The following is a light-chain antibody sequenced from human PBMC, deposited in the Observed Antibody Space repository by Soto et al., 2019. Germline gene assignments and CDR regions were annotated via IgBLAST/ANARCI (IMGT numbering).Light chain of an antibody. CDR1: SSDVGAYNY. J-gene: IGLJ1*01. V-gene: IGLV2-14*01. Sequence: QSVLTQPASVSGSPGQSITISCTGTSSDVGAYNYVSWYQQHPGNAPKPLIYEVSNRPSGISNRFSGSKSGNTASLTISGLQAEDEADYYCSSYPSSSTRVFGTGTKVTVL. CDR3: SSYPSSSTRV. CDR2: EVS.